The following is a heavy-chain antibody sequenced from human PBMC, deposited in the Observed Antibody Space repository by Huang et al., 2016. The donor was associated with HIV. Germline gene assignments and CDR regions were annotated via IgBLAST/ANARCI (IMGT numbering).Heavy chain of an antibody. CDR2: LYYTGKM. V-gene: IGHV4-39*01. CDR3: ARNHDFWRGRMFAISYFDV. Sequence: QMRFQESGPGLVKPSGTLSLTCNVSGGSINTGRDYWGWIRQPPGKGLEWVGSLYYTGKMHEDPSRKGRLTRSADTSKNQFSLNLSSVTAADTAIYYCARNHDFWRGRMFAISYFDVWGRGTLVTVAS. J-gene: IGHJ2*01. D-gene: IGHD3-3*01. CDR1: GGSINTGRDY.